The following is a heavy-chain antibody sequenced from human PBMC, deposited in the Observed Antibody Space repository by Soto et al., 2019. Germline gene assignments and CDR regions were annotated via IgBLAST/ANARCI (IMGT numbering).Heavy chain of an antibody. CDR2: ISSSSSYI. CDR3: ARAKIRVVVAPGAFDI. D-gene: IGHD3-22*01. Sequence: GGSLRLSCAASGFTFSSYSMNWVRQAPGKGLEWVSSISSSSSYIYYADSVKGRFTISRDNAKNSLYLQMNSLRAEDTAVYYRARAKIRVVVAPGAFDIWGQGTMVTVSS. V-gene: IGHV3-21*01. J-gene: IGHJ3*02. CDR1: GFTFSSYS.